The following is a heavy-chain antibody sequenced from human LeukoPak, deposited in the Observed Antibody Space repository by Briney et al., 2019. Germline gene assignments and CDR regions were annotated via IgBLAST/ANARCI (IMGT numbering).Heavy chain of an antibody. J-gene: IGHJ4*02. CDR3: ARGDYSSSGYFDY. CDR1: GGSISSSNW. V-gene: IGHV4-4*02. CDR2: IYHSGST. Sequence: SGTLSLTCAVSGGSISSSNWWSWVRQPPGEGLEWIGEIYHSGSTNYNPSLRSRVTISVDKSKNQFSLKLSSVTAADTAVYYCARGDYSSSGYFDYWGQGTLVTVSS. D-gene: IGHD6-13*01.